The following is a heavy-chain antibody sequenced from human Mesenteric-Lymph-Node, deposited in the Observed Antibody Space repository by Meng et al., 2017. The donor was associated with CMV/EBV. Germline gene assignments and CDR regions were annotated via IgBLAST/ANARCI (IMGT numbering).Heavy chain of an antibody. CDR2: INWNGGST. Sequence: GESLKISCAASGFTFDDYGLSWVRQGPGKGLEWVSGINWNGGSTDYADSVKGRFTISRDNAKNSLYLQMNSLRAEDTAIYYCVRGYNSSWSVDVYFQHWGQGTLVTVSS. V-gene: IGHV3-20*04. CDR1: GFTFDDYG. J-gene: IGHJ1*01. CDR3: VRGYNSSWSVDVYFQH. D-gene: IGHD3-22*01.